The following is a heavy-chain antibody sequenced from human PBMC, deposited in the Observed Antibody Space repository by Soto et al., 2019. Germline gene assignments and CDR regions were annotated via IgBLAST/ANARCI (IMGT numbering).Heavy chain of an antibody. CDR3: ASKYGSGSYYVDY. Sequence: PSETLSLTCAVSGVSISSSNWWSWVRQPPGKGLEWIGEIYHSGDTNYNPSLKSRVTISVDKSKNQFSLKLNSVTAADTAVYYCASKYGSGSYYVDYWGQGTLLTV. CDR1: GVSISSSNW. CDR2: IYHSGDT. D-gene: IGHD3-10*01. J-gene: IGHJ4*02. V-gene: IGHV4-4*02.